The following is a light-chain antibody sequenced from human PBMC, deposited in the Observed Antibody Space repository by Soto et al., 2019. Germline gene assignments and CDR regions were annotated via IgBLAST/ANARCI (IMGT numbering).Light chain of an antibody. J-gene: IGKJ2*01. V-gene: IGKV3-20*01. CDR3: QQYSSSRT. CDR1: QSVAGSY. CDR2: GAS. Sequence: EIVLTQFPGTLSLSPGERATLSSRTSQSVAGSYLAWYQQKPGQAPRLLIYGASSRATGIPDRFSGSGSGTDFTLTISRLEPEDFAVYYCQQYSSSRTFGQGTKLEIK.